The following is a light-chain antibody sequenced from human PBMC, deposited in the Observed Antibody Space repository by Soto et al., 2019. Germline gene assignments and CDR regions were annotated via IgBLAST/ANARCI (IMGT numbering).Light chain of an antibody. CDR2: GAS. Sequence: EIVLTQSPGTLSLSPGERATLSCRASQSVTSSYLAWYQQKPGQAPRLLISGASSRATGIPDRFSGSGSGTDFTLTISILEPEDFAVYYFQQYRTSRLTFGGGTKVEIK. CDR1: QSVTSSY. J-gene: IGKJ4*01. V-gene: IGKV3-20*01. CDR3: QQYRTSRLT.